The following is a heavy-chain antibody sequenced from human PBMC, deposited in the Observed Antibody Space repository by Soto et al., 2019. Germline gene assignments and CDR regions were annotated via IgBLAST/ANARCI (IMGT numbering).Heavy chain of an antibody. CDR1: GYTFTGYY. CDR3: ARDLSIPRDRLSTASDY. D-gene: IGHD2-21*01. Sequence: GXSVNVSFKASGYTFTGYYMHWVRQAPGQGLEWMGWINPNSGGTNYAQKFQGRVTMTRDTSISTAYMELSRLRSDDTAVYYCARDLSIPRDRLSTASDYWGQGTLVTVSS. J-gene: IGHJ4*02. V-gene: IGHV1-2*02. CDR2: INPNSGGT.